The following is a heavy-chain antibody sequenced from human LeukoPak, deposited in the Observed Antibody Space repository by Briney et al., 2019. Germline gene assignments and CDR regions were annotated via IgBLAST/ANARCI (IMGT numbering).Heavy chain of an antibody. V-gene: IGHV4-59*11. CDR1: GASIKSHY. CDR3: ASRPAGTTWYGVFDY. D-gene: IGHD6-13*01. Sequence: KSSETLSLICSVSGASIKSHYWSWIRQSPGKGLEWIGYVFNGGATSYNPSLKSRVTMSLDTSRDQFSLRLSSVTAADTAIYYCASRPAGTTWYGVFDYWSQGTLVTVSS. J-gene: IGHJ4*02. CDR2: VFNGGAT.